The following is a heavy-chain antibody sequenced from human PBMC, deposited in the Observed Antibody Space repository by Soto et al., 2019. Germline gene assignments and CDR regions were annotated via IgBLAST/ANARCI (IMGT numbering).Heavy chain of an antibody. Sequence: EVQLVGSGGGLIQPGGSLRLSCAASGFSVSSNYMSWVRQAPGKGLEWVSVIYSGGNTPYADSVKGRFTISRDNSKNTLYLQMTSLRAEDTSVYYCARDSTWIPYYHYGMDVWGQGTTVTVSS. CDR2: IYSGGNT. CDR3: ARDSTWIPYYHYGMDV. CDR1: GFSVSSNY. J-gene: IGHJ6*02. V-gene: IGHV3-53*01. D-gene: IGHD5-18*01.